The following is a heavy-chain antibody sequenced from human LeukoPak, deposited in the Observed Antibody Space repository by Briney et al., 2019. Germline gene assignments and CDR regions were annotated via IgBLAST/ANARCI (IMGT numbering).Heavy chain of an antibody. CDR2: IFYSGST. D-gene: IGHD6-13*01. Sequence: PETLSLTCTVSGGSISSSTYYWGWIRQPPGKGLEWIGSIFYSGSTYYNASLKSRVTISADTSKNQFSLKLSSVTAADTAVYYCARPLSGSSSWHGDAFDIWGQGTMVTASS. CDR3: ARPLSGSSSWHGDAFDI. V-gene: IGHV4-39*01. J-gene: IGHJ3*02. CDR1: GGSISSSTYY.